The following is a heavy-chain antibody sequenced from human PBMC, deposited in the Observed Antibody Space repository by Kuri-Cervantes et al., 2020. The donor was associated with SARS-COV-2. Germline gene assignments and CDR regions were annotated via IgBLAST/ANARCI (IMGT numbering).Heavy chain of an antibody. J-gene: IGHJ6*03. Sequence: GESLKISCAASGFTFSSYSMNWVRQAPGKGLEWVSYISSSSSTIYYADSVKGRFTISRDNAKNSLYLQMNSLRAEDTAVYYCARTQLGMNMDVWGKGTTVTVSS. CDR3: ARTQLGMNMDV. V-gene: IGHV3-48*01. D-gene: IGHD7-27*01. CDR2: ISSSSSTI. CDR1: GFTFSSYS.